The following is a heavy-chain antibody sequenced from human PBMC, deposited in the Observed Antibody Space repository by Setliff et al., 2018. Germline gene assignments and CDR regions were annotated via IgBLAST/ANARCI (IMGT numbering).Heavy chain of an antibody. D-gene: IGHD3-10*01. Sequence: PGGSLRLSCAASGFTFSTHSMNWVRQAPGKGLEWVSSISRSSTYIYYAGSMKGRFTISRDNAKNSLYLQMNSRRAEDTAVYYCARDDGITKVRGVITYYYGMDVWGQGTTVTVSS. V-gene: IGHV3-21*01. CDR1: GFTFSTHS. CDR2: ISRSSTYI. CDR3: ARDDGITKVRGVITYYYGMDV. J-gene: IGHJ6*02.